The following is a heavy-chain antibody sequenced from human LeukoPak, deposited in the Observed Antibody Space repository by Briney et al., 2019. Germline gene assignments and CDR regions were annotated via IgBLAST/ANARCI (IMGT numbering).Heavy chain of an antibody. CDR1: GYTFSNYY. V-gene: IGHV1-46*01. J-gene: IGHJ3*02. Sequence: ASVKVSCKASGYTFSNYYIHWVRQAPGQGLEWMGIIGGSTNYAQKFQGRVTVTRDTSTSTVYMELSSLRSEDTAVYYCARVRDGYNDAYDIWGQGTMVTVHS. CDR2: IGGST. CDR3: ARVRDGYNDAYDI. D-gene: IGHD5-24*01.